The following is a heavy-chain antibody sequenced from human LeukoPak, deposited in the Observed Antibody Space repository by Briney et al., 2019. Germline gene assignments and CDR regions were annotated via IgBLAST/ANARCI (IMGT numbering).Heavy chain of an antibody. V-gene: IGHV1-18*01. Sequence: GASVKVSCKASGYTFTSYGISWVRQAPGQGLEWMGWIIAYNGNTNYAQKLQGRVTMTTDTSTSTAYMELRSLRSDDRAVYYCARVLRSGSYYDYYYYMDVWGKGTTVTVSS. CDR3: ARVLRSGSYYDYYYYMDV. CDR1: GYTFTSYG. CDR2: IIAYNGNT. D-gene: IGHD1-26*01. J-gene: IGHJ6*03.